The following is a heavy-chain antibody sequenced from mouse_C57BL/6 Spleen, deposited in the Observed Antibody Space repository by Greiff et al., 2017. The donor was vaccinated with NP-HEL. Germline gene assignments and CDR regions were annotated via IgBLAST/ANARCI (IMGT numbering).Heavy chain of an antibody. CDR2: INSDGSST. CDR3: ARDKEDDGYFHWYFDG. D-gene: IGHD2-3*01. J-gene: IGHJ1*03. Sequence: EVKLMESEGGLVQPGSSMKLSCTASGFTFSDYYMAWVRQVPEKGLEWVANINSDGSSTYYLDSLKSRFIISRDNAKHILYLQMSSLKSEDTATYYCARDKEDDGYFHWYFDGWGTGTTVTVSS. CDR1: GFTFSDYY. V-gene: IGHV5-16*01.